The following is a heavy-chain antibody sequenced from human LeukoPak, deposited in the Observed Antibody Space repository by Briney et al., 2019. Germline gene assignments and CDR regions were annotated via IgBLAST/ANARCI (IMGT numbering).Heavy chain of an antibody. Sequence: SGGSLRLSCAASGFTFSSYSMNWVRQAPGKGLEWVSSISSSSSYIYYADSVKGRFTISRDNAKNSLYLQMNSLRAEDTAVYYCAREQLVRGYYYYGMDVWGQGTTVTVSS. CDR3: AREQLVRGYYYYGMDV. CDR2: ISSSSSYI. D-gene: IGHD6-13*01. CDR1: GFTFSSYS. J-gene: IGHJ6*02. V-gene: IGHV3-21*01.